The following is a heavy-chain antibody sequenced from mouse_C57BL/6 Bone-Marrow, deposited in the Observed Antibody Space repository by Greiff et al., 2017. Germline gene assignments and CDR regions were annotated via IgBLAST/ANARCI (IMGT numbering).Heavy chain of an antibody. CDR3: ERGKLPLYWYFDV. CDR2: ISSGSSTI. J-gene: IGHJ1*03. CDR1: GFTFSDYG. D-gene: IGHD2-12*01. Sequence: EVKLVESGGGLVKPGGSLKLSCAASGFTFSDYGMHWVRQAPEKGLEWVAYISSGSSTIYYADTVKGRFTISRDNAKNTLFLQMTSLRSEDTAMYYGERGKLPLYWYFDVWGRGTTVTVAS. V-gene: IGHV5-17*01.